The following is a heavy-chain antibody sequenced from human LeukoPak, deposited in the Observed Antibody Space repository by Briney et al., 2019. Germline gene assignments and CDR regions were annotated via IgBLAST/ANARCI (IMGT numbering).Heavy chain of an antibody. V-gene: IGHV3-21*01. CDR3: ARDGFVDIVALRGYYGMDV. Sequence: TGGSLRLSCAASGFTFSSYSMNWVRQAPGKGLEWVSSISSSSSYIYYADSVKGRFTISRDNAKNSLYLQMNSLRAEDTAVYYCARDGFVDIVALRGYYGMDVWGQGTTVTVSS. CDR1: GFTFSSYS. CDR2: ISSSSSYI. J-gene: IGHJ6*02. D-gene: IGHD2-15*01.